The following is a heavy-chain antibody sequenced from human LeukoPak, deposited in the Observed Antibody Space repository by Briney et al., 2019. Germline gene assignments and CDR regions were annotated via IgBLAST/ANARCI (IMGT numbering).Heavy chain of an antibody. CDR2: IYSGGST. V-gene: IGHV3-66*01. Sequence: GGSLRLSCAASGFTVSSNYMNWVRQAPGKGLEWVSVIYSGGSTYYADSVKVRFTISRDDSKNTLYLQMNSLRAEDTAVYYCASGGITMVRGQRVEYYFDYWGQGTLVTVSP. D-gene: IGHD3-10*01. CDR1: GFTVSSNY. J-gene: IGHJ4*02. CDR3: ASGGITMVRGQRVEYYFDY.